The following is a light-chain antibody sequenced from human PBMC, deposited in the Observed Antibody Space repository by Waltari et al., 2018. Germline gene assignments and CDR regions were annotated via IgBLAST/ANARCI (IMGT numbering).Light chain of an antibody. CDR3: QSGDSSGVVV. J-gene: IGLJ2*01. V-gene: IGLV3-25*03. CDR1: VLPKQF. CDR2: KDT. Sequence: SYELTQPPSVSVSPGQTARITCSGDVLPKQFAFWYQQKSGQAPVVVIYKDTERPSGIPDRISGSSSGTTVTLTISGAQAEDEADYYCQSGDSSGVVVFGGGTKLTVL.